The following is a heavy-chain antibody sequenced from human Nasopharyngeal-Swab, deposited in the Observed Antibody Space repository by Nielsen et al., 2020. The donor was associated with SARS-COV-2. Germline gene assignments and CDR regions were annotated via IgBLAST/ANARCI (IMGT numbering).Heavy chain of an antibody. CDR3: AGVGGMDV. V-gene: IGHV3-9*01. CDR1: GFTFDDYA. J-gene: IGHJ6*02. CDR2: ISWNSGSI. D-gene: IGHD1-26*01. Sequence: GGSLRLSCAASGFTFDDYAMHWVRQAPGKGLEWVSGISWNSGSIGYADSVKDRFTISRDNAKNSLYLQMNSLRAEDTALYYCAGVGGMDVWGQGTTVTVSS.